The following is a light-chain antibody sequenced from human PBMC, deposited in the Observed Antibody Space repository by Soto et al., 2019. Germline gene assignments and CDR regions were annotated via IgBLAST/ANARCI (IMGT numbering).Light chain of an antibody. CDR1: QSLVYSDGTTY. V-gene: IGKV2-30*01. J-gene: IGKJ2*01. CDR2: KVS. Sequence: DVVMTQSPLSLPVTLGQPASISCSSSQSLVYSDGTTYLSWFQQKPGQSPRRLIYKVSSRDSGVPDRFSGSGSVTDFTLIISRVEAEDVGVYYCRQGTHWPNTFGQGTKLEIK. CDR3: RQGTHWPNT.